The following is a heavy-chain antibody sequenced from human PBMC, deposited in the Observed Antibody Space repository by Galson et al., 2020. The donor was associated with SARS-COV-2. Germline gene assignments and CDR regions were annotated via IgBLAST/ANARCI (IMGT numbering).Heavy chain of an antibody. V-gene: IGHV1-2*02. CDR1: GYTFTGYY. D-gene: IGHD6-13*01. Sequence: GESLKISCTASGYTFTGYYMHWVRQAPGQGLEWMGWINPNSGGTNYAQKFQGRVTMTRDTSISTAYMELSRLRSDDTAVYYCARDLQLVLNYYYYYGMDVWGQGTTVTVSS. J-gene: IGHJ6*02. CDR3: ARDLQLVLNYYYYYGMDV. CDR2: INPNSGGT.